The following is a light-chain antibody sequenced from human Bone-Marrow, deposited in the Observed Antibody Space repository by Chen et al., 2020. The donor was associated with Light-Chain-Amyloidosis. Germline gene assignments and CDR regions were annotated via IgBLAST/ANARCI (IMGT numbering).Light chain of an antibody. CDR3: NSYTSSSTRV. J-gene: IGLJ3*02. Sequence: QSALSQPASVSGSPGQSITIPCTGTNSDVGDHNYVSWYQQYPGKAPRLIIYDVSYRPSGVSHRFSGSKSGNTASLTISGLQADDEADYSCNSYTSSSTRVFGGGTKLTVL. V-gene: IGLV2-14*03. CDR1: NSDVGDHNY. CDR2: DVS.